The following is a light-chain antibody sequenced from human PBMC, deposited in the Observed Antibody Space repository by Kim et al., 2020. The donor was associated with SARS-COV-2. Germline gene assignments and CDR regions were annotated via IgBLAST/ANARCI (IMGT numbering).Light chain of an antibody. CDR2: GAS. V-gene: IGKV3-15*01. Sequence: VSPGESATLSCRASQSVSSNLAWYQQKPGQAPRRLIYGASTRATGIPARFSGSGSGTEFTLTISSLQSEDFAVYYCQQYNNWPMYTFGQGTKLEI. J-gene: IGKJ2*01. CDR1: QSVSSN. CDR3: QQYNNWPMYT.